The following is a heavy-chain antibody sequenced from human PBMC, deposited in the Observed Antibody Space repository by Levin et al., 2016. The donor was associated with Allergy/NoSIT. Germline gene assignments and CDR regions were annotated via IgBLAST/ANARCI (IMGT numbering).Heavy chain of an antibody. V-gene: IGHV1-18*01. Sequence: WVRQAPGQGLEWMGWISAYNGNTNYAQKLQGRVTMTTDTSTSTAYMELRSLRSDDTAVYYCARSAGITGTTFDYWGQGTLVTVSS. D-gene: IGHD1-7*01. CDR3: ARSAGITGTTFDY. J-gene: IGHJ4*02. CDR2: ISAYNGNT.